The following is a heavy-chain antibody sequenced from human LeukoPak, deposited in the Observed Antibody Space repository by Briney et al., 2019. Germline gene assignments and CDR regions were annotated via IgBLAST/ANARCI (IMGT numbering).Heavy chain of an antibody. CDR1: GFTFDDYG. J-gene: IGHJ3*02. V-gene: IGHV3-9*01. CDR2: ISWNSGSM. D-gene: IGHD3-10*01. CDR3: AKDIGLRDYYGSGIYAFDI. Sequence: PGRSLRLSCAASGFTFDDYGIHWVRQAPGKGLEWVAGISWNSGSMDYADSVEGRFTISRDNAKNSLYLQMNSVRAEDTALYYCAKDIGLRDYYGSGIYAFDIWGQGTMVTVSS.